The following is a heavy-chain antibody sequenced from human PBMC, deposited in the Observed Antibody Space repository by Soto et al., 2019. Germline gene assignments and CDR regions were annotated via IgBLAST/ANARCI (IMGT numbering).Heavy chain of an antibody. V-gene: IGHV5-10-1*01. CDR2: IDPRDSYT. CDR3: ARSYCINNSCYNGYFDY. CDR1: GYSFTNNW. Sequence: PXESLKISCKGSGYSFTNNWISWVRQMPGKGLEWMGRIDPRDSYTNYSPSFQGHVTISVDKSDNTSYLQWNTLKASDSAMYFCARSYCINNSCYNGYFDYWGRGSLVTGSS. D-gene: IGHD2-2*02. J-gene: IGHJ4*01.